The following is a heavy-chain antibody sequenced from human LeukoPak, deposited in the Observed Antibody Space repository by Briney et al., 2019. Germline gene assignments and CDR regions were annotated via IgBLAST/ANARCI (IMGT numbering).Heavy chain of an antibody. V-gene: IGHV1-2*02. CDR3: ARDLSCSSTSCYNWFVP. Sequence: ASVKVSCKASGYTFTGYYMHWVRQAPGQGLEWMGWINPNSGGTNYAQKFQGRVTMTRDTSIRTAYMELSRLRSHDTAVYDCARDLSCSSTSCYNWFVPWGQGTLVTVSS. CDR2: INPNSGGT. CDR1: GYTFTGYY. D-gene: IGHD2-2*01. J-gene: IGHJ5*02.